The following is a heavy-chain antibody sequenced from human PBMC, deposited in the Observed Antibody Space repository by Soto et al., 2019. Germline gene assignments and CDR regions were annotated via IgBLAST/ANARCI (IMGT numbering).Heavy chain of an antibody. CDR1: GFTFSSYS. J-gene: IGHJ6*02. Sequence: GGSLRLSCAASGFTFSSYSMNWVRQAPGKGLEWVSSISSSSSYIYYADSVKGRFTISRDNAKNSLYLQMNSLRAEDTAVYYCARDGAVAGTESYYYYGMDVWGQGTTVTVSS. CDR3: ARDGAVAGTESYYYYGMDV. V-gene: IGHV3-21*01. D-gene: IGHD6-19*01. CDR2: ISSSSSYI.